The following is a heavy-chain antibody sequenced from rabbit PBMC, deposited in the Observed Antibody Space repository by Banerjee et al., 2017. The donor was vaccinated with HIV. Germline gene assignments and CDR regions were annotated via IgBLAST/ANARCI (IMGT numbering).Heavy chain of an antibody. CDR2: IFGGSSGST. J-gene: IGHJ4*01. CDR1: GLDFSSSYW. CDR3: ARDLAGVTGWNFGL. Sequence: QSLEESGGDLVKPGASLTLTCTASGLDFSSSYWICWVRQAPGKGPEWIACIFGGSSGSTYYASWAKGRFTISRSTSLNTVTLKMTSLTAADTATYFCARDLAGVTGWNFGLWGPGTLVTVS. D-gene: IGHD4-1*01. V-gene: IGHV1S40*01.